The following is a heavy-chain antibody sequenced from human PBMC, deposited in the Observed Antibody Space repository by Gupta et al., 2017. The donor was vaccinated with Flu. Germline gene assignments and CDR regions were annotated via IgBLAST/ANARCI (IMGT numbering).Heavy chain of an antibody. CDR3: ATTTLRGVLWFGEDY. D-gene: IGHD3-10*01. Sequence: EVQLLESGGGLVQPGGSLSLSCAASGFTFSSYAMSWVRQAPGKGLEWVSAISGSGGSTYYADSGKGRFTISRDNSKNTLYLQMNSLRAEETAVYYCATTTLRGVLWFGEDYWGQGTLVTVSS. CDR2: ISGSGGST. J-gene: IGHJ4*02. V-gene: IGHV3-23*01. CDR1: GFTFSSYA.